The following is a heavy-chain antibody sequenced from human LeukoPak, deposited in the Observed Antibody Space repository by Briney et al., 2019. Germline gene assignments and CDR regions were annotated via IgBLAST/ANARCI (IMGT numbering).Heavy chain of an antibody. CDR1: GFTFSSYG. CDR2: IWYDGSNK. V-gene: IGHV3-33*01. D-gene: IGHD2-2*01. J-gene: IGHJ3*02. Sequence: GRSLRLSCAASGFTFSSYGMHWVRQAPGKGLEWVAVIWYDGSNKYYADSVKGRFTISRDNSKNTLYLQMNSLRAEDTAVYYCARTAVVPAAFYAFDIWGQGTMVTVSS. CDR3: ARTAVVPAAFYAFDI.